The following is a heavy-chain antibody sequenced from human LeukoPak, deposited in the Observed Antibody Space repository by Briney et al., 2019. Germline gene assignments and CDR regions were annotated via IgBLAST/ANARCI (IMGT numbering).Heavy chain of an antibody. CDR3: VSISGIYGFGTFDI. J-gene: IGHJ3*02. Sequence: SQTLSLTCAISGDSVSSNSATWTWIRQSPSRGLEWLGRTYYRSKWYNDYAVSVKSRITINPDTSRNQFSLQLNSVTPEDTAVYYCVSISGIYGFGTFDIWGQGTMVTVSS. CDR1: GDSVSSNSAT. D-gene: IGHD1-26*01. V-gene: IGHV6-1*01. CDR2: TYYRSKWYN.